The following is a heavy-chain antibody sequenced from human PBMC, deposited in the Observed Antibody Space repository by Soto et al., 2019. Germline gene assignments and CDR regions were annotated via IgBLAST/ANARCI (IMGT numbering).Heavy chain of an antibody. CDR2: IYYSGST. V-gene: IGHV4-59*02. CDR3: ARVGRIGVVGATPGFDF. D-gene: IGHD2-15*01. Sequence: SETLSLTCTVSGDSVRSYYWAWIRQPPGKGLEWIGYIYYSGSTNYNPSLRSRVTISLDTANNRFSLKLTSVTTADTAVYYCARVGRIGVVGATPGFDFWGQGALVTVSS. J-gene: IGHJ4*03. CDR1: GDSVRSYY.